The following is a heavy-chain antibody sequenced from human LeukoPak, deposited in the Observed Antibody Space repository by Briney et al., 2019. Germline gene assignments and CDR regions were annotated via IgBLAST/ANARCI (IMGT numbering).Heavy chain of an antibody. V-gene: IGHV3-23*01. CDR3: ARAGIAARRPNNWFDP. J-gene: IGHJ5*02. D-gene: IGHD6-6*01. CDR2: ISGSGGST. Sequence: QAGGSLRLSCAASGFTFSSYAMSWVRQAPGKGLEWVSAISGSGGSTYYADSVKGRFTISRDNSKNTLYLQMNSLRAEDTAVYYCARAGIAARRPNNWFDPWGQGTLVTVSS. CDR1: GFTFSSYA.